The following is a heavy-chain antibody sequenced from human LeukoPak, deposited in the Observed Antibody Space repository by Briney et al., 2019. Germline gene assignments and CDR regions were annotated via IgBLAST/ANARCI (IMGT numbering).Heavy chain of an antibody. Sequence: SETLSLTCTVSGGSISSYYWSWIRQPAGKGLEWIGRIYTSGSTNYNPSLKSRVTMSVDTSKNQFSLKLSSVTAADTAVYYCARDKRLGSYYYGMDVWGQGTTVTVSS. D-gene: IGHD5-24*01. CDR3: ARDKRLGSYYYGMDV. V-gene: IGHV4-4*07. CDR1: GGSISSYY. J-gene: IGHJ6*02. CDR2: IYTSGST.